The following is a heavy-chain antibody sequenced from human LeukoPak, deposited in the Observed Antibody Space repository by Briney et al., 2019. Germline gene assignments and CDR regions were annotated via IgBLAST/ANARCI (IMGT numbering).Heavy chain of an antibody. CDR1: GDSMSNSW. D-gene: IGHD3-16*01. Sequence: SETLSLTCTVSGDSMSNSWWAWIRQPPGKGLEWIGYIYHSGTPTSYNPSLKSRVTIAIDTSRNQFSLKLSSVTAADTAVYYCARDSRGGGPDFDYWGQGTLATVSS. J-gene: IGHJ4*02. CDR2: IYHSGTPT. CDR3: ARDSRGGGPDFDY. V-gene: IGHV4-59*01.